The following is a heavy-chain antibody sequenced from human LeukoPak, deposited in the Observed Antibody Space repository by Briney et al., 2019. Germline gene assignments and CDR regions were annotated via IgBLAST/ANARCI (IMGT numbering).Heavy chain of an antibody. D-gene: IGHD3-22*01. CDR2: IIPIFGTA. Sequence: SVKVSCKASGGTFSGYAISWVRQAPGQGLEWMGGIIPIFGTANYAQKFQGRVTITTDESTSTAYMELSSLRSEGTAVYYCARGHDSSGYFVYWGQGTLVTVSS. V-gene: IGHV1-69*05. CDR1: GGTFSGYA. J-gene: IGHJ4*02. CDR3: ARGHDSSGYFVY.